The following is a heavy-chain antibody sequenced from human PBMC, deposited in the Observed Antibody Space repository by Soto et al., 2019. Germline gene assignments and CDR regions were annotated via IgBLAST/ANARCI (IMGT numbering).Heavy chain of an antibody. Sequence: EVQLVESGGGLVQPRGSLRLSCAASGFTFSSYSMNWVRQAPGKGLEWLSYISSSSDPIYYADSVKGRFTISRDNAKNSLYLQMNSLRDEDTALYYCARLGVASYYGMDVWGHGTTVTVSS. CDR1: GFTFSSYS. D-gene: IGHD2-15*01. CDR2: ISSSSDPI. J-gene: IGHJ6*02. CDR3: ARLGVASYYGMDV. V-gene: IGHV3-48*02.